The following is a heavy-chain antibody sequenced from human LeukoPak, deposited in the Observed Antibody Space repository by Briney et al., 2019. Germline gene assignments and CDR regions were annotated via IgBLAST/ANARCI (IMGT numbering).Heavy chain of an antibody. J-gene: IGHJ6*04. CDR3: ARDGTPIYSSGWVYMDV. CDR1: GFTFSTFG. Sequence: GGSLRLSCATSGFTFSTFGMNWVRQAPGKGLEWVSYISGGSSVIYYADSLKGRFTISRDNAKNSLTLQMNSLRGEDTAVYYCARDGTPIYSSGWVYMDVWGKGTTVTISS. CDR2: ISGGSSVI. D-gene: IGHD6-25*01. V-gene: IGHV3-48*01.